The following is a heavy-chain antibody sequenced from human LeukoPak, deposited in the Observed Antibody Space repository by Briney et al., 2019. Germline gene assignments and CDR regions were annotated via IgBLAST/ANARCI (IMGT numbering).Heavy chain of an antibody. J-gene: IGHJ6*03. CDR1: GFTFSDYY. V-gene: IGHV3-11*01. D-gene: IGHD4-17*01. Sequence: TGGSLRLSCAASGFTFSDYYMSWIRQAPGKGLEWVSYISSSGSTIYYADSVKGRFTISRDNAKNSLFLQMNSLRAEDTAVYYCARGGTTVTPQYYYYMDVWGKGTTVTISS. CDR3: ARGGTTVTPQYYYYMDV. CDR2: ISSSGSTI.